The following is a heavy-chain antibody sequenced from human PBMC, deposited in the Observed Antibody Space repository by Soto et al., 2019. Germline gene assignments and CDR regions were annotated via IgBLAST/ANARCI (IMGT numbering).Heavy chain of an antibody. CDR3: ARQAQRSSWYRWTNYYYGMDV. V-gene: IGHV5-51*01. D-gene: IGHD6-13*01. Sequence: SLKISCKGSGYSFTSYWIGWVRQMPGKGLEWMGIIYPGDSDTRYSPSFQGQVTISADKSISTAYLQWSSLKASDTAMYYCARQAQRSSWYRWTNYYYGMDVWGQGTPVTVSS. J-gene: IGHJ6*02. CDR2: IYPGDSDT. CDR1: GYSFTSYW.